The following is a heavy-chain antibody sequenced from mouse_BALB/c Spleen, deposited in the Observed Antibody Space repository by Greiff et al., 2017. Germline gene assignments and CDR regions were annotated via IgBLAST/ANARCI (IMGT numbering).Heavy chain of an antibody. CDR2: INPSTGYT. CDR1: GYTFTSYW. D-gene: IGHD2-1*01. V-gene: IGHV1-7*01. CDR3: ARYGNSTYYFDY. Sequence: VKLVESGAELAKPGASVKMSCKASGYTFTSYWMHWVKQRPGQGLEWIGYINPSTGYTEYNQKFKDKATLTADKSSSTAYMQLSSLTSEDSAVYYCARYGNSTYYFDYWGQGTTLTVSS. J-gene: IGHJ2*01.